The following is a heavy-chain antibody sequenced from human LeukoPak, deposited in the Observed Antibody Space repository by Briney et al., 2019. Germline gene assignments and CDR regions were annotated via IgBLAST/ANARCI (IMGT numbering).Heavy chain of an antibody. CDR3: VKDAQRGFDYSNSLQH. D-gene: IGHD4-11*01. CDR2: IWSDATNQ. Sequence: GGSLRLSCEASGFTFSHYGMHWVRQAPGKGLEWVAVIWSDATNQYYSDSVKGRFTISRDNFKRAVSLQMNSLRAEDTAVYYCVKDAQRGFDYSNSLQHWGQGSLVTVSS. V-gene: IGHV3-33*06. CDR1: GFTFSHYG. J-gene: IGHJ4*02.